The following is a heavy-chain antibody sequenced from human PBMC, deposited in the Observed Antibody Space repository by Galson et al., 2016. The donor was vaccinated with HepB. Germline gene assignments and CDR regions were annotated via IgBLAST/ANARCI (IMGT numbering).Heavy chain of an antibody. V-gene: IGHV1-3*01. J-gene: IGHJ4*02. Sequence: SVKVSCKASGYTFTTYAIHWVRQAPGQRLEWMGWINAGNGNTQYSQKFQGRVTITRDTSASTAYMELSSLKSEDTAVYYCAKSREYSSGWYVLEDFDYWGQGTLVTISS. CDR2: INAGNGNT. D-gene: IGHD6-19*01. CDR1: GYTFTTYA. CDR3: AKSREYSSGWYVLEDFDY.